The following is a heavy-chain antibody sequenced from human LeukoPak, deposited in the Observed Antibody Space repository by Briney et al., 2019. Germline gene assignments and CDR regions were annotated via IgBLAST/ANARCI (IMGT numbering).Heavy chain of an antibody. J-gene: IGHJ4*02. Sequence: GASVKVSCKASGYTFINYAMHWVRQAPGQRLEWMGWINGGNGNTEYSQKFQGRVTITRDTSASTAYMELSSLRSEDTAVYYCARVYCSSTSCHYYFDYWGQGTLVTVPS. CDR2: INGGNGNT. V-gene: IGHV1-3*01. CDR3: ARVYCSSTSCHYYFDY. CDR1: GYTFINYA. D-gene: IGHD2-2*01.